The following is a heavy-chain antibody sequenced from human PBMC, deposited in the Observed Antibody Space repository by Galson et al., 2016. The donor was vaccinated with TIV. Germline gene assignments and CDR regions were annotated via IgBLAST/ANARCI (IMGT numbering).Heavy chain of an antibody. D-gene: IGHD6-19*01. J-gene: IGHJ3*01. Sequence: LRLSCAASGFTFSGYAMSWVRQAPGKGLEWVSVVTGRSRSTHYADSVRGRFTISRDNSRNTLSLQMNSLRVEDTGVYFCARTTPPPVSSNGWNDAFDFWGQGTIVTVSS. CDR1: GFTFSGYA. CDR3: ARTTPPPVSSNGWNDAFDF. V-gene: IGHV3-23*01. CDR2: VTGRSRST.